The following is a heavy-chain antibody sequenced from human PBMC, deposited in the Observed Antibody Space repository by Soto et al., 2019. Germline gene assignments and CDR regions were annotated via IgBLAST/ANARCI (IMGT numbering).Heavy chain of an antibody. D-gene: IGHD3-10*01. Sequence: QVQLVQSGPEVRKPGASVKVSCEASGYNFIAYGISWVRQAPGQGLEWMGWISIYNGNTEYAQKFLGRVTMTSDTSTNTAYMELTSLRSDHTGVYYCARGNPGGQYWGQGTLVTVSS. V-gene: IGHV1-18*01. J-gene: IGHJ4*02. CDR1: GYNFIAYG. CDR3: ARGNPGGQY. CDR2: ISIYNGNT.